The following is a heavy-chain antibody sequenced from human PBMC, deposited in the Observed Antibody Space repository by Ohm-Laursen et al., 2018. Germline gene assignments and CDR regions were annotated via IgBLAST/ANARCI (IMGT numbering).Heavy chain of an antibody. J-gene: IGHJ5*02. Sequence: VKVSCKASGYTFGTYGITWVRQAPGQGLEWMGWISTYNGNTNYPQNFQGRVTMTTETPTSTAYMELRSLRSDDTAVYYCARYYCGYDGCWFDLWGQGTLVTVSS. CDR1: GYTFGTYG. V-gene: IGHV1-18*01. CDR2: ISTYNGNT. CDR3: ARYYCGYDGCWFDL. D-gene: IGHD5-12*01.